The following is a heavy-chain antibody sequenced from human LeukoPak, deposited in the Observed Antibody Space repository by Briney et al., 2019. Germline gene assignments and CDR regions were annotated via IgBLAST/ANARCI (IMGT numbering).Heavy chain of an antibody. J-gene: IGHJ5*02. CDR2: ISDSSITM. CDR1: GFTFSSHN. CDR3: ARDGGFCSGGFCYRLFDP. D-gene: IGHD2-15*01. V-gene: IGHV3-48*04. Sequence: PVGSLRLSCAASGFTFSSHNMVWVRQPPGKGLGWISYISDSSITMYYADSVKGRFTISRDNAKNSLYLQMNSLRAEDTAVYYCARDGGFCSGGFCYRLFDPWGQGTLVTVSS.